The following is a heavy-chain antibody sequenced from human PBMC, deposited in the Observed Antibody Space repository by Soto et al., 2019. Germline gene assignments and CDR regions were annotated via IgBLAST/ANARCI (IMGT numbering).Heavy chain of an antibody. CDR2: IGASGGST. D-gene: IGHD3-10*01. CDR1: GFTFSSYA. J-gene: IGHJ4*02. CDR3: ASLSGTYYMKSH. Sequence: GSLRLSCAASGFTFSSYAMSWVRQAPGKGLDWVSGIGASGGSTYYADSVKGRFTISRDISKNTLYLQINSLRAEDTAVYYCASLSGTYYMKSHWGQGTLVTVSS. V-gene: IGHV3-23*01.